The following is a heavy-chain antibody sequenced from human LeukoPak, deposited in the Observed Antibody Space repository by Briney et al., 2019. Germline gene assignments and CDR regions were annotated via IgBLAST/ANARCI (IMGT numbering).Heavy chain of an antibody. J-gene: IGHJ5*02. CDR1: RFHHRDYM. D-gene: IGHD4-11*01. CDR2: FGTDVTYT. V-gene: IGHV3-74*01. Sequence: GGSLRLSRVRSRFHHRDYMTRCGRNGPGKGLVRVSRFGTDVTYTNYADSVTGRFTISRDNAKNTLYLQMDSLRAEDTSFYYCVRDPSNSGNWFDLWGQGTLVTVSS. CDR3: VRDPSNSGNWFDL.